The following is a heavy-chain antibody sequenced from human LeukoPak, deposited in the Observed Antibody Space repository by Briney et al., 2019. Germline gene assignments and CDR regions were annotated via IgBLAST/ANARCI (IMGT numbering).Heavy chain of an antibody. CDR2: IYHSGST. D-gene: IGHD3-10*01. CDR3: ARDPMVRGVNDAFDI. Sequence: SETLSLTCTVSGYSISSGYYWGWIRQPPGKGLEWIGSIYHSGSTYYNPSLKSRVTISVDTSKNQFSLKLSSVTAADTAVYYCARDPMVRGVNDAFDIWGQGTMVTVSS. J-gene: IGHJ3*02. V-gene: IGHV4-38-2*02. CDR1: GYSISSGYY.